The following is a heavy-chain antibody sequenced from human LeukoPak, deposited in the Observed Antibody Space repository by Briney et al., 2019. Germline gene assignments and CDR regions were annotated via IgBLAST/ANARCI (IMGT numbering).Heavy chain of an antibody. D-gene: IGHD1-26*01. CDR3: ARFARRGSYIDY. Sequence: SETLSLTCAVYGGSFSGYYWSWIRQPPGKGLEWIGEINHSGSTNYNPSLKSRVTISVDTSKNQFSLKLSSVTAADTAVYYCARFARRGSYIDYWGQGTLVTVSS. CDR1: GGSFSGYY. V-gene: IGHV4-34*01. J-gene: IGHJ4*02. CDR2: INHSGST.